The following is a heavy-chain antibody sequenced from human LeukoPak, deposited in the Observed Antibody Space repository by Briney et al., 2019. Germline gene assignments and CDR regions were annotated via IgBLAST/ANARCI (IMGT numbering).Heavy chain of an antibody. J-gene: IGHJ4*02. CDR1: GFTLSDHY. CDR2: SGNKADSYTT. Sequence: PGGSLRLSCAASGFTLSDHYIDWVRQGPGKGLEWVGRSGNKADSYTTEYAASVKGRFSISRDGSKNSLYLQMNSLRAEDTAVYYCARDRRDGYNRGDYWGQGTLVTVSS. D-gene: IGHD5-24*01. CDR3: ARDRRDGYNRGDY. V-gene: IGHV3-72*01.